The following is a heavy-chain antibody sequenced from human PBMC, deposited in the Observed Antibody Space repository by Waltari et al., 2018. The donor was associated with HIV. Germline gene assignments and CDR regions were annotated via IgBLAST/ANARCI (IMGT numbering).Heavy chain of an antibody. Sequence: QVQLQESGPGLVKPSETLSLTCAVSGYSISSGYYWGWIRQPPGNGLEWIGGIYRSGSTYYNPSLKSRVTISVDTSKNQFSLKLSSVTAADTAVYYCARAGGYCSGGSCSRFDPWGQGTLVSVTS. CDR2: IYRSGST. J-gene: IGHJ5*02. CDR1: GYSISSGYY. D-gene: IGHD2-15*01. CDR3: ARAGGYCSGGSCSRFDP. V-gene: IGHV4-38-2*01.